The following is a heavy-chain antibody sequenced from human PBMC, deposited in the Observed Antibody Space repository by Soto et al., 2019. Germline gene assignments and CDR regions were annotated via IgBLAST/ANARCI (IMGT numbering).Heavy chain of an antibody. V-gene: IGHV4-30-2*01. CDR1: GGSISSGGYS. Sequence: QLQLQESGSGLVRPSQTLSLTCAVSGGSISSGGYSWNWIRQPPGKGLEWIGYIYHSGSTLYNPSLKCRVTTSVDKSKIQFSLKLSSVTAADTAVYYCARDQLEGNWFDPWGQGTLVTVSS. CDR3: ARDQLEGNWFDP. D-gene: IGHD1-1*01. J-gene: IGHJ5*02. CDR2: IYHSGST.